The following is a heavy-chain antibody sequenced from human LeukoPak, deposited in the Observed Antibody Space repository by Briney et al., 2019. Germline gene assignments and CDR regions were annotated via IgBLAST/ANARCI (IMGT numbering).Heavy chain of an antibody. Sequence: GASVKVSCKASGYTFTGYYMHWVRQAPGQGLEWMGWINPNSGGTNYAQKFQGRVTMTRDTSISTAYMELSRLRSDDTAVYYCARAGNMFRNSGYDRGFSYWGQGTLVTVSS. V-gene: IGHV1-2*02. J-gene: IGHJ4*02. CDR1: GYTFTGYY. D-gene: IGHD5-12*01. CDR3: ARAGNMFRNSGYDRGFSY. CDR2: INPNSGGT.